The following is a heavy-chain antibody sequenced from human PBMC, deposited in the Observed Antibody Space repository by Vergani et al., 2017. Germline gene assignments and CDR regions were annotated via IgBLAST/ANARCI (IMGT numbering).Heavy chain of an antibody. D-gene: IGHD1-26*01. V-gene: IGHV4-31*03. Sequence: QVQLQESGPGLVQPSQTLSLPCTVSGGSISSGGYYWSWIRQHPGKGLEWIGYIYYSGSTYYNPSLKSRVTISVDTSKNQFSLKLSSVTAADTAVYYCARGSFREYYFDYWGQGTLVTVSS. CDR2: IYYSGST. CDR3: ARGSFREYYFDY. J-gene: IGHJ4*02. CDR1: GGSISSGGYY.